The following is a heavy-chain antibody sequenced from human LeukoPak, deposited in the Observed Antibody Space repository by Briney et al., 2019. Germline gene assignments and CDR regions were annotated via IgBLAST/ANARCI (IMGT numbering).Heavy chain of an antibody. V-gene: IGHV3-21*01. Sequence: GVSLRLSCAASVFTLSSYSMHWVRQAPGKGREWGSSIGSSRCYIFYAVSVRGRFTISRDIAKNSLYLKMNSLRAEDTAVYYCASRYCSGGSCYSGWGAGFDPWGQGTLVTVSS. D-gene: IGHD2-15*01. CDR1: VFTLSSYS. CDR2: IGSSRCYI. J-gene: IGHJ5*02. CDR3: ASRYCSGGSCYSGWGAGFDP.